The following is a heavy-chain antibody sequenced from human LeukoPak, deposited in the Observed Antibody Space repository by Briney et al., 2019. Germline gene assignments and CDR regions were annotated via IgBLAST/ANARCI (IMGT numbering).Heavy chain of an antibody. CDR3: ATVVQDYYDSSGYAS. CDR1: GYTLTELS. V-gene: IGHV1-24*01. J-gene: IGHJ4*02. Sequence: GASVKVSCKVSGYTLTELSMHWVRQAPGKGLEWMGGFDPEDGETLYAQKFQGRVTMTEDTSTDTAYMELSSLRSEDTAVYYCATVVQDYYDSSGYASWGQGTLVTVSS. CDR2: FDPEDGET. D-gene: IGHD3-22*01.